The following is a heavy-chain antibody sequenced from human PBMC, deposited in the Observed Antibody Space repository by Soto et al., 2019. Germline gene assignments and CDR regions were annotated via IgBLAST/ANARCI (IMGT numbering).Heavy chain of an antibody. CDR3: ASRDRGARFDT. CDR2: INPNNGAT. V-gene: IGHV1-2*02. Sequence: QVQLVQSGAEVKKPGASVKVSCKAPRYIFTAYFMHWVRQAPGQGLERMGWINPNNGATHYGLSFEGRVTMSRAKCISIAYMGLSSLRSGDTAVYYCASRDRGARFDTWGQGTLVIVST. D-gene: IGHD3-10*01. CDR1: RYIFTAYF. J-gene: IGHJ5*02.